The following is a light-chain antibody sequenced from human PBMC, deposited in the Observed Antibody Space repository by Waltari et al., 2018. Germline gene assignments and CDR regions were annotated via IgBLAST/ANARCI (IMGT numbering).Light chain of an antibody. V-gene: IGLV2-14*01. J-gene: IGLJ3*02. Sequence: QSALTQPASVSGSPGQSITISCTGTSSDVGGYNYVSWYQQHPGKAPKLLTFDVSYRPSGVSDRFSGSKSGNTASLTISGLQAEDESDYYCCSFTSRSTWVFGGGTKLTVL. CDR1: SSDVGGYNY. CDR2: DVS. CDR3: CSFTSRSTWV.